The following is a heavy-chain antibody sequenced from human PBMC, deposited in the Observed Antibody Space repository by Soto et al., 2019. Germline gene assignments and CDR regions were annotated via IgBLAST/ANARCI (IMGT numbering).Heavy chain of an antibody. D-gene: IGHD1-20*01. V-gene: IGHV3-74*01. CDR1: GFTFSSYW. CDR2: INGDGSTT. CDR3: ARDKSNWNDAGDY. J-gene: IGHJ4*02. Sequence: EVQLVESGGGLVQPGGSLRLSCAASGFTFSSYWIHWVRQVPGKGLLWVSRINGDGSTTNYADSVKGRFTISRDNAKNTLYLQMNSLRADDTAVYYCARDKSNWNDAGDYWGQGTLVTVSS.